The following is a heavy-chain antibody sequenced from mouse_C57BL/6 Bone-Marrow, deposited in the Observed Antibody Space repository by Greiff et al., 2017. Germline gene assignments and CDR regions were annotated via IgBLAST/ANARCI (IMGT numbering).Heavy chain of an antibody. CDR3: ASPLYGSSPAGFAY. D-gene: IGHD1-1*01. J-gene: IGHJ3*01. CDR1: GYTFTSYG. Sequence: VKLQESGAELARPGASVKLSCKASGYTFTSYGISWVKQRTGQGLEWIGEIYPRSGNTYYNEKFKGKATLTADKSSSTAYMELRSLTSEDSAVYFCASPLYGSSPAGFAYWGQGTLVTVSA. V-gene: IGHV1-81*01. CDR2: IYPRSGNT.